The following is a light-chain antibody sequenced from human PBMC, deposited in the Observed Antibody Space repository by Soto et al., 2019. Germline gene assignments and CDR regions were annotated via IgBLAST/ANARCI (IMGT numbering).Light chain of an antibody. CDR2: AAS. CDR3: QQYDDLPIT. J-gene: IGKJ5*01. Sequence: DIQMTQSPSSLSASVGDRVTITCRASQSISSYLNWYQQKPGKAPKLLIYAASSLQSGVPSRFSGSGSGTEFSFNITSLQPEDVATYYCQQYDDLPITFGQGTRLEIK. V-gene: IGKV1-39*01. CDR1: QSISSY.